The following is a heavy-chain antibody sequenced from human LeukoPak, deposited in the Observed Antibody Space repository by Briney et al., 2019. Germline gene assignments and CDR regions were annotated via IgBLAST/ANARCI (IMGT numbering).Heavy chain of an antibody. V-gene: IGHV3-7*01. CDR3: ARVCVTGTPRGHDY. Sequence: GGSLRLSCAASGFTFSTYWMSWVRQAPGKGLEWVANINQDGSEKYYVDSVKGRFTISRDNAKNSLYLQLNSLRVEDTAVYYCARVCVTGTPRGHDYWGQGTLATVSS. D-gene: IGHD1-20*01. CDR1: GFTFSTYW. J-gene: IGHJ4*02. CDR2: INQDGSEK.